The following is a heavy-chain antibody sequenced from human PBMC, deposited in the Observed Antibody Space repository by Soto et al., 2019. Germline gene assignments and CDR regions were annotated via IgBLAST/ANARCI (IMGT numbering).Heavy chain of an antibody. D-gene: IGHD2-15*01. J-gene: IGHJ4*02. CDR1: GGSISSGDYY. CDR2: IYYSGST. CDR3: ARLRGARYFDY. V-gene: IGHV4-30-4*01. Sequence: QVQLQESGPGLVKPSQTLSLTCTVSGGSISSGDYYWSWIRQPPGKGLEWIGYIYYSGSTYYNPSLKSRVTTSVDTSKYQFSRKARSVTAADTAVYYCARLRGARYFDYWGQGTLVTVSS.